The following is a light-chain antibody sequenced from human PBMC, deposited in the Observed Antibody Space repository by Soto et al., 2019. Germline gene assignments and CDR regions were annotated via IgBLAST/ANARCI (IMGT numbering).Light chain of an antibody. CDR1: EAISYW. J-gene: IGKJ1*01. CDR2: AAS. CDR3: QQTNSLLPWT. V-gene: IGKV1-12*01. Sequence: DIQMTQFPSSLSASVGDRVTITCRASEAISYWLAWYQQKPGKAPRLLVYAASRLYSGVPSRFSASGSGTDFTLTINNLQPEDFATYFCQQTNSLLPWTFGQGTKVEIK.